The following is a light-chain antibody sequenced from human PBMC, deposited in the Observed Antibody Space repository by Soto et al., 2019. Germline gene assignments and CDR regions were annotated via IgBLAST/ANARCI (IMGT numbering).Light chain of an antibody. CDR3: QSYDSRLSGYVV. CDR1: GSNIGAGYD. J-gene: IGLJ2*01. V-gene: IGLV1-40*01. Sequence: QSVLTQQPSVSAAPGQTVTISCTGSGSNIGAGYDVHWYQHLPGRAPKLLIYGNIIRPSGVPDRFSASKSGTSASLAITGLQAEDEGDYYCQSYDSRLSGYVVFGGGTKVTVL. CDR2: GNI.